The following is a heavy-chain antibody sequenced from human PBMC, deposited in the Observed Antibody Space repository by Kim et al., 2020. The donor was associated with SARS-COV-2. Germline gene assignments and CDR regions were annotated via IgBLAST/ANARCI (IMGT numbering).Heavy chain of an antibody. J-gene: IGHJ6*02. Sequence: GGSLRLSCVVSGFTVSSNYMSWVRQAPGKGLEWVSVVYSGGSTYYADSVKGRFTISRDNSKNTLYLQMNSLRAEDTAVYYCARVNYYGSGSYRYYDMDVWGQGTTVTVSS. CDR1: GFTVSSNY. CDR2: VYSGGST. V-gene: IGHV3-66*01. D-gene: IGHD3-10*01. CDR3: ARVNYYGSGSYRYYDMDV.